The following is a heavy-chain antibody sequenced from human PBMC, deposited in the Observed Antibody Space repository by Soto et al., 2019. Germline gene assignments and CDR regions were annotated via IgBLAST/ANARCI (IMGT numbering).Heavy chain of an antibody. D-gene: IGHD3-22*01. V-gene: IGHV3-23*01. CDR1: GFTFSSYA. Sequence: EVQLLESGGGLVQPGGSLRLSCAASGFTFSSYAMSWVRQAPGKGLEWVSAISGSGGSTYYADSVKGRFTISRDNSKNTLYLQMNSLRAEDTAVYYCAKDKVPGITMIVVANYYWGQGTLVTVSS. J-gene: IGHJ4*02. CDR2: ISGSGGST. CDR3: AKDKVPGITMIVVANYY.